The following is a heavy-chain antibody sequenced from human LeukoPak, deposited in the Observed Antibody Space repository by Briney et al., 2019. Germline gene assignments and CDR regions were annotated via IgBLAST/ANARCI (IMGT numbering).Heavy chain of an antibody. D-gene: IGHD1-26*01. J-gene: IGHJ4*02. Sequence: PGGSLRLSCAASGFTFSGYYMSWIRQAPGKGLEWVSYISSSGSTIYYADSVKGRFTISRDNAKNSLYLQMNSLRAEDTAVYYCARRIWAVGATWLGSIDYWGQGTLVTVPS. CDR1: GFTFSGYY. V-gene: IGHV3-11*04. CDR2: ISSSGSTI. CDR3: ARRIWAVGATWLGSIDY.